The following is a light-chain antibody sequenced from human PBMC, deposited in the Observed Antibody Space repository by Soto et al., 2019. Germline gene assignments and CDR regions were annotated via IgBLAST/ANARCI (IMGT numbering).Light chain of an antibody. CDR2: DVT. J-gene: IGLJ2*01. V-gene: IGLV2-11*01. Sequence: QSALTQPRSVSGSPGQSVTVSCTGSSTNIGAYDYVSWYQLHPGKVPRLILFDVTQRPSGVPERFSGSKSGNTASLTISRLQAEDAAEYFCSSFAGSYGLFGGGTKLTVL. CDR3: SSFAGSYGL. CDR1: STNIGAYDY.